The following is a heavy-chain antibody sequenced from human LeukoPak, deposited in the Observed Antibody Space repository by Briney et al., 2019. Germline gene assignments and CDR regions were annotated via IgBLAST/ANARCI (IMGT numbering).Heavy chain of an antibody. CDR1: GGSFSGYY. CDR3: RQFDSSAYLDY. D-gene: IGHD3-22*01. Sequence: PSETLSLTCAVYGGSFSGYYCSWIRQPPRKGLEWIGEINHSGSTNYNPSLKSRVTMSVDTSKNQFSLKLNSVTAADTAVYYCRQFDSSAYLDYWGQGTLVTVSS. J-gene: IGHJ4*02. V-gene: IGHV4-34*01. CDR2: INHSGST.